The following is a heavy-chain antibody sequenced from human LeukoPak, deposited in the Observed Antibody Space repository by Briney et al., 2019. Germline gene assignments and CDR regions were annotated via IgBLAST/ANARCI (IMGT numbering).Heavy chain of an antibody. CDR1: GFTFSSYG. CDR2: ITYDGSNN. D-gene: IGHD6-13*01. J-gene: IGHJ3*02. V-gene: IGHV3-30*18. CDR3: DKSPTRVAAANDAFDI. Sequence: GGSLRLSCAASGFTFSSYGMHWVRQAPGKGLEWVAVITYDGSNNYYADSVKGRFTISRDNSKNTPYLQMNSLRAEDTAVYYCDKSPTRVAAANDAFDIWGQGTMVTVSS.